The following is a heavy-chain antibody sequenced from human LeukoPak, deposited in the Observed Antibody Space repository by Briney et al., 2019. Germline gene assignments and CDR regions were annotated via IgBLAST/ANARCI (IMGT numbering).Heavy chain of an antibody. CDR1: GYTFTSYD. CDR3: ASSPPAVASHYFDY. CDR2: MNPNSGNT. V-gene: IGHV1-8*01. J-gene: IGHJ4*02. Sequence: ASVKVSCKASGYTFTSYDINWVRQATGQGLEWMGWMNPNSGNTGYAQKFQGRVTMTRNTSISTAYMELSSLRSEDTAVYYCASSPPAVASHYFDYWGQGTLVTVSS.